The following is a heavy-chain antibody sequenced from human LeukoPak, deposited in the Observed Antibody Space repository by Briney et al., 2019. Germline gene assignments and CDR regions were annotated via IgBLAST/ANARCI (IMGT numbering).Heavy chain of an antibody. J-gene: IGHJ4*02. CDR1: GYTFTSYD. V-gene: IGHV1-8*01. CDR3: ARDFRSGSSLG. Sequence: ASVKVSCKASGYTFTSYDINWVRQATGQGLEWMGWMNPNSGNTGYAQKFQGRVTMTRDTSISTAYMELSRLRSDDTAVYYCARDFRSGSSLGWGQGTLVTVSS. D-gene: IGHD1-26*01. CDR2: MNPNSGNT.